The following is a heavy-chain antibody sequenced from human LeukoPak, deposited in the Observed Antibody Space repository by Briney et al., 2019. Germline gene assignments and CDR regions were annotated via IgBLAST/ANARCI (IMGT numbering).Heavy chain of an antibody. CDR1: GFTVSSNY. J-gene: IGHJ3*02. CDR2: IYSGGST. V-gene: IGHV3-53*01. CDR3: ARDKSYGDAFDI. D-gene: IGHD4-17*01. Sequence: GGSLRLSCAASGFTVSSNYMSWVRQAPGKGLEWVSVIYSGGSTYYADSVKGRFTISRDNSKNTLYLQMNSLRAEDTAVYYRARDKSYGDAFDIWGQGTMVTVSS.